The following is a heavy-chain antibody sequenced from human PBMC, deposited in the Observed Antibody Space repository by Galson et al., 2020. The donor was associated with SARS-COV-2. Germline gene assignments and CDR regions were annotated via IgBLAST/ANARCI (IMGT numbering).Heavy chain of an antibody. CDR2: INPSGST. CDR1: GGSFSGTY. CDR3: AQGRGRVAMIVVVSPYYYYGMDV. Sequence: SETLFLTCAVYGGSFSGTYCSWLPHPPGKRLELSGDINPSGSTNYDPHLKSRVTISVDTSTNQSSLKLSSVTAADTAVYYCAQGRGRVAMIVVVSPYYYYGMDVWGQGTTVTVSS. V-gene: IGHV4-34*01. D-gene: IGHD3-22*01. J-gene: IGHJ6*02.